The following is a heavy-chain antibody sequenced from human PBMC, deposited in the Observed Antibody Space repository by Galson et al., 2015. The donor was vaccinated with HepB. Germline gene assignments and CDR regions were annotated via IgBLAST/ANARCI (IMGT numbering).Heavy chain of an antibody. CDR1: GISFSNYA. Sequence: SLRLSCAASGISFSNYAMNWVRQAPGKGLEWISTISGSGDSTFYADSVKGRFTISRDNSKSTLYLQMNSLRAEDTAVYYCASPLWFGEILPNYWGQGTLVTVSS. D-gene: IGHD3-10*01. CDR2: ISGSGDST. V-gene: IGHV3-23*01. J-gene: IGHJ4*02. CDR3: ASPLWFGEILPNY.